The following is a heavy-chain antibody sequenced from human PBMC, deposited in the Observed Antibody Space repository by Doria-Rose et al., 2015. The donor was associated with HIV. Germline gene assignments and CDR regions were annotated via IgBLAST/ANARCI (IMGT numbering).Heavy chain of an antibody. J-gene: IGHJ4*02. V-gene: IGHV2-26*01. CDR2: IFSDDER. CDR3: ARIKSSRWYHKYYFDF. D-gene: IGHD6-13*01. Sequence: QESGPVLVKPTETLTLTCTVSGVSLSSPGMGVSWIRQPPGKALEWLANIFSDDERSCNTSLKSRLTVSRGTSKSQVVLTMTDMDPVDTATYYCARIKSSRWYHKYYFDFWGQGTLVIVSA. CDR1: GVSLSSPGMG.